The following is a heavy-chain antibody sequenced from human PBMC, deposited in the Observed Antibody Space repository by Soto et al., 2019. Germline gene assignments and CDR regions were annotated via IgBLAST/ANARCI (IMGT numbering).Heavy chain of an antibody. Sequence: SETLSLTCTVSGGSISSGGYYWSWIRQHPGKGLEWIGYIYYSGSTYYNPSLKSRVTISVDTSKNQFSLKLSSVTAADTAVYYCARGPQPDYDFWSGYYTGIGFDPWGQGTLVTVSS. CDR1: GGSISSGGYY. CDR3: ARGPQPDYDFWSGYYTGIGFDP. D-gene: IGHD3-3*01. J-gene: IGHJ5*02. V-gene: IGHV4-31*03. CDR2: IYYSGST.